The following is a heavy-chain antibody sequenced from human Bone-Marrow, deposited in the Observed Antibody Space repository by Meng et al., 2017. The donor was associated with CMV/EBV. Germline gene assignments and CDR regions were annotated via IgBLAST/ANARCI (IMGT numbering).Heavy chain of an antibody. J-gene: IGHJ6*02. Sequence: ASVKVSCKASGYTFTSYGISWVRQAPGQGLEWMGWISAYNGNTNYAQKLQGRVTMTTDTSTSTAYMELRSLRSDDTAVYYCARGQTGLTYYYVMDVWGQGTTVTVSS. V-gene: IGHV1-18*01. CDR1: GYTFTSYG. CDR3: ARGQTGLTYYYVMDV. D-gene: IGHD3/OR15-3a*01. CDR2: ISAYNGNT.